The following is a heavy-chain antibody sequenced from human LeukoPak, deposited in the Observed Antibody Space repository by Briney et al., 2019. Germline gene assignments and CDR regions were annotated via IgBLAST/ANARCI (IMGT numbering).Heavy chain of an antibody. D-gene: IGHD3-10*01. CDR1: GYTFTGYY. J-gene: IGHJ4*02. CDR3: ARDPSPTHYYGSGSYYKIFDY. V-gene: IGHV1-2*02. Sequence: ASVKVSCKASGYTFTGYYMHWVRQAPGQGLEWMGWINPNSGGTNYAQKFQGRVTMTRDTSISTAYMELSRLRSDDTAVYYCARDPSPTHYYGSGSYYKIFDYWGQGTLVTVSS. CDR2: INPNSGGT.